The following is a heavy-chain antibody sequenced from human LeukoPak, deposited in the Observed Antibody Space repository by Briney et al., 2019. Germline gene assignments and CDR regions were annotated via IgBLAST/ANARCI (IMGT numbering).Heavy chain of an antibody. J-gene: IGHJ4*02. CDR3: ARDTGIVVVGYYFDY. D-gene: IGHD2-15*01. CDR1: GFTFSSYW. CDR2: IKEDGSEK. Sequence: GGSLRLSCAASGFTFSSYWMSWARQAPGKGLEWVANIKEDGSEKYYVDSVKGRFTISRDNAKNSLYLQMNSLRAEDTAVYYCARDTGIVVVGYYFDYWGQGTLVTVSS. V-gene: IGHV3-7*05.